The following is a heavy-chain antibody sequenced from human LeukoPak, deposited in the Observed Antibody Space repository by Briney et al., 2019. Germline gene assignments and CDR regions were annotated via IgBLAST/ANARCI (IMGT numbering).Heavy chain of an antibody. CDR1: GFTFSSYG. CDR2: ISNTGIST. Sequence: GGSLRLSCAASGFTFSSYGMSWVRQAPGKGLEWVSGISNTGISTYYADSVKGRFTISKDNSESILYLQMNTLRAEDTAIYYCAKDTLRGIVKVNAFDLWGQGTMVTVSS. J-gene: IGHJ3*01. D-gene: IGHD3-10*01. CDR3: AKDTLRGIVKVNAFDL. V-gene: IGHV3-23*01.